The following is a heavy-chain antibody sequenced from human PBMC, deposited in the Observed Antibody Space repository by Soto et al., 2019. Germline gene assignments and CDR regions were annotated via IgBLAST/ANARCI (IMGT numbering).Heavy chain of an antibody. CDR1: GYSFTSYW. CDR3: ARHYCSSTSCYPVCYYYCGMDV. J-gene: IGHJ6*02. V-gene: IGHV5-51*01. D-gene: IGHD2-2*01. CDR2: IYPGDSDT. Sequence: GESLKISCKGSGYSFTSYWIGWVRQMPGKGLEWMGIIYPGDSDTRYSPSFQGQVTTSADKSISTAYLQWSSLKASDTAMYYCARHYCSSTSCYPVCYYYCGMDVWGQGTMVTVSS.